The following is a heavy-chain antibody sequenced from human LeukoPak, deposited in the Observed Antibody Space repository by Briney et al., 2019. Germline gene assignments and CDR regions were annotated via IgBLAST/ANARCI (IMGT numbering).Heavy chain of an antibody. D-gene: IGHD3-22*01. V-gene: IGHV3-15*01. CDR3: TTGTMIVEDAFDI. CDR2: IKSKTDGGTT. CDR1: GFTFSNAW. J-gene: IGHJ3*02. Sequence: GSLRLSCAASGFTFSNAWMSWVRQAPGKGLEWVGRIKSKTDGGTTDYAAPVKGRFTISRDDSKNTLYLQMNSLKTEDTAVYYCTTGTMIVEDAFDIWGQGTMVTVSS.